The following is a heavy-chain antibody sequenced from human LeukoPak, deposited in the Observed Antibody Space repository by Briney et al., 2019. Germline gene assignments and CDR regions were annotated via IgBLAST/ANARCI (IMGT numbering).Heavy chain of an antibody. CDR1: GGSISSYY. CDR2: IQNSAIYRAKI. J-gene: IGHJ6*02. Sequence: SETLSLTCAVSGGSISSYYWTCIRQPPGKGLEWVGYIQNSAIYRAKIKSSPSLQSRVSLSIDTSKNQVSLTVNSVTAADTAVYYCARLSSTLYYSMDVWGPGTAVTVSS. D-gene: IGHD6-6*01. CDR3: ARLSSTLYYSMDV. V-gene: IGHV4-59*08.